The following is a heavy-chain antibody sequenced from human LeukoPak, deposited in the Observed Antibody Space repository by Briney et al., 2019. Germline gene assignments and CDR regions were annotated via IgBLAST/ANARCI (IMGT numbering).Heavy chain of an antibody. V-gene: IGHV1-69*04. Sequence: SVKVSCKASGVIFSSYTFSWVRQAPGQGLEWMGKITPVSDLAPYAQKFQGRVAFTADTHTGKPYLGLRSLMTDATAVYYCARDRGLGLADSWGQGTLVSVSS. D-gene: IGHD3-16*01. CDR1: GVIFSSYT. CDR2: ITPVSDLA. CDR3: ARDRGLGLADS. J-gene: IGHJ4*02.